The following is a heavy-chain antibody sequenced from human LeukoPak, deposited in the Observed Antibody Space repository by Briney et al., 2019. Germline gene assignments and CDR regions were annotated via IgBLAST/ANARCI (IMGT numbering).Heavy chain of an antibody. D-gene: IGHD2-2*01. V-gene: IGHV3-21*06. CDR1: GFTFSIYA. J-gene: IGHJ4*02. CDR2: ISTTSTYI. CDR3: ARAGTCSSTSCDGGIEY. Sequence: TGGSLRLSCAASGFTFSIYAMSWVRQAPGKGLEWVSFISTTSTYIYYADSVKGRFTVSRDNSKNLLYLQMDSLRVEDTAVYYCARAGTCSSTSCDGGIEYWGQGTLVTVSS.